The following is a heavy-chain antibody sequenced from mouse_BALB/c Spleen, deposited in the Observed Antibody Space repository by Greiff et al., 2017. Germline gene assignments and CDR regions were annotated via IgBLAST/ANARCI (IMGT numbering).Heavy chain of an antibody. CDR3: ARGANGCFAY. CDR1: GYTFTSYW. V-gene: IGHV1-7*01. D-gene: IGHD3-1*01. CDR2: INPSTGYT. Sequence: VKLQESGAELAKPGASVKMSCKASGYTFTSYWMHWVKQRPGQGLEWIGYINPSTGYTEYNQKFKDKATLTADKSSSTAYMQLSSLTSEDSAVYYCARGANGCFAYWGQGTLVTVSA. J-gene: IGHJ3*01.